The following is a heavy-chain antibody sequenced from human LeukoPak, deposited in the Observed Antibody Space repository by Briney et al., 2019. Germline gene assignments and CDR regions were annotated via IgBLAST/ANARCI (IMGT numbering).Heavy chain of an antibody. V-gene: IGHV3-23*01. CDR2: ISGSGGST. CDR1: GFTFSSYA. D-gene: IGHD3-22*01. J-gene: IGHJ4*02. CDR3: AKVEAGSTYYYDSSGYYLD. Sequence: PGGSLRLSCAASGFTFSSYAMSWVRQTPGKGLEWVSAISGSGGSTYYADSVKGRFTISRDNSKNTLYLQMNSLRAEDTAVYYCAKVEAGSTYYYDSSGYYLDWGQGTLVTVSS.